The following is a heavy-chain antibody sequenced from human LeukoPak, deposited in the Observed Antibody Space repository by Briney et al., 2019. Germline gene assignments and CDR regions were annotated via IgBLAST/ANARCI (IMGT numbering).Heavy chain of an antibody. D-gene: IGHD3-22*01. Sequence: GGSLRLSCAASEFIVSINYMTWVRQAPGKGLEWVSTIIGSGGSTYYADSVKGRFTISRDNSKNTLYLQMNSLTAADTAVYYCAKERYDSSGYYDYWGQGTLVTVSS. CDR2: IIGSGGST. V-gene: IGHV3-23*01. CDR1: EFIVSINY. J-gene: IGHJ4*02. CDR3: AKERYDSSGYYDY.